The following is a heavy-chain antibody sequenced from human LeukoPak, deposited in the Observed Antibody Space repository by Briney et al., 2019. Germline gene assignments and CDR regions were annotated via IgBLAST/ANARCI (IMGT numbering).Heavy chain of an antibody. V-gene: IGHV4-61*02. Sequence: KPSETLSLTCTVSGGSISSGSYYWSWIRQPAGKGLEWIGRIYTSGSTNYNPSLKSRVTISVDTSKNQLSLKLSSVTAADTAVYYCARDSWGIAARLDYYYYYMDVWGKGTTVTVSS. CDR2: IYTSGST. CDR1: GGSISSGSYY. CDR3: ARDSWGIAARLDYYYYYMDV. D-gene: IGHD6-6*01. J-gene: IGHJ6*03.